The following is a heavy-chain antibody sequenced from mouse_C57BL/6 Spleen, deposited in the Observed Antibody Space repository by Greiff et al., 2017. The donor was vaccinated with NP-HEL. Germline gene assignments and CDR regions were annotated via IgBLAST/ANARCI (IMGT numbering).Heavy chain of an antibody. CDR1: GFTFSDYY. CDR2: INYDGSST. CDR3: ARDDDYDPGYAMDY. D-gene: IGHD2-4*01. Sequence: EVKLMESEGGLVQPGSSMKLSCTASGFTFSDYYMAWVRQVPEKGLEWVANINYDGSSTYYLDSLKSRFIISRDNAKNILYLQMSSLKSEDTATYYCARDDDYDPGYAMDYWGQGTSVTVSS. J-gene: IGHJ4*01. V-gene: IGHV5-16*01.